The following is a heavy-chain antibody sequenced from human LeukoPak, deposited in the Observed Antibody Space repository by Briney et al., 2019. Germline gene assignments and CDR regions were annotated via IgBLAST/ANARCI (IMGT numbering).Heavy chain of an antibody. Sequence: GRSLRLSCAASGFTFSSYAMHWVRQAPGKGLEWVAVISYDGSNKYYADSVKGRFTISRDNSKNTLYLQMNSLRAEDTAVYYCLAHSYSSSWYHFDYWGQGTLVTVSS. J-gene: IGHJ4*02. V-gene: IGHV3-30-3*01. CDR3: LAHSYSSSWYHFDY. CDR2: ISYDGSNK. D-gene: IGHD6-13*01. CDR1: GFTFSSYA.